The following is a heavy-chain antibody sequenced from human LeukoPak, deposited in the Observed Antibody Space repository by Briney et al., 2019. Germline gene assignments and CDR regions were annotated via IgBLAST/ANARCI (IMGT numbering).Heavy chain of an antibody. D-gene: IGHD3-22*01. CDR2: IWYDGSNK. J-gene: IGHJ4*02. CDR1: GFTFSSYS. Sequence: GGSLRLSCAASGFTFSSYSMNWVRQAPGKGLEWVAVIWYDGSNKYYADSVKGRFTISRDNSKNTLYLQTNSLRAEDTAVYYCAKDSEPYESSGYLVYWGQGTLVTVSS. CDR3: AKDSEPYESSGYLVY. V-gene: IGHV3-33*06.